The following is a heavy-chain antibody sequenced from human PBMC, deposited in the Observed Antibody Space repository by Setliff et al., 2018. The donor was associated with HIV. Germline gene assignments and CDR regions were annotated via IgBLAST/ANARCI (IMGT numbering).Heavy chain of an antibody. D-gene: IGHD2-15*01. CDR1: GFTFSSYE. J-gene: IGHJ4*02. CDR2: ISSVSTI. Sequence: GGSLRLSCAASGFTFSSYEMNWVRQAPGKGLEWVSYISSVSTIYYADSVKGRFTISRDNAKNSLYLQMNSLRAEDTAVYYCAKYSPSGNNFDYWGQGTLVTVSS. V-gene: IGHV3-48*03. CDR3: AKYSPSGNNFDY.